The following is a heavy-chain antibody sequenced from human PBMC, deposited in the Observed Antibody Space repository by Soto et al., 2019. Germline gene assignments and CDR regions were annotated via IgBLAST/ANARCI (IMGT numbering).Heavy chain of an antibody. D-gene: IGHD3-10*01. Sequence: QVQLQQWGAGLLKPSETLSLTCAVYGGSFSGYYWSWIRQPPGKGLEWIGEINHSGSTNYNPSLKSRVTISVDTSKSQFSLKLSSVTAADTAVYYCARDRRLITMVRGVSLWFDPWGQGTLVTVSS. CDR3: ARDRRLITMVRGVSLWFDP. V-gene: IGHV4-34*01. CDR2: INHSGST. CDR1: GGSFSGYY. J-gene: IGHJ5*02.